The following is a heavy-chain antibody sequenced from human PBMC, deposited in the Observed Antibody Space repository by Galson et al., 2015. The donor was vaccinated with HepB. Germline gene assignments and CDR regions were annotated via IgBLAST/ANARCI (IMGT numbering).Heavy chain of an antibody. CDR1: GITFSDFA. V-gene: IGHV3-23*01. CDR3: AKAGELERHYHYGMNV. CDR2: ISGSGGNA. Sequence: SLRLSCAASGITFSDFAMSWVRQAPGKGPEWVSVISGSGGNAYYADSVKGRFTTSRDNSKNTLYLQMNSLRAADTAVYYCAKAGELERHYHYGMNVWGQGTTVTVSS. J-gene: IGHJ6*02. D-gene: IGHD1-1*01.